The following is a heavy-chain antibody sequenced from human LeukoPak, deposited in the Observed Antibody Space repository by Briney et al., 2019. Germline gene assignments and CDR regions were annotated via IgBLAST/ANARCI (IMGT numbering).Heavy chain of an antibody. CDR1: GGSISRYY. CDR3: ARGRSNYYGMDV. CDR2: IYYSGST. J-gene: IGHJ6*02. V-gene: IGHV4-59*01. Sequence: SETLSLTCTVSGGSISRYYWSWIRQPPGKGLEWIGYIYYSGSTNYNLSLKNRVTMSIDTSKNQFSLKLSSVTAADTAVYYCARGRSNYYGMDVWGQGTTVTVSS. D-gene: IGHD1-26*01.